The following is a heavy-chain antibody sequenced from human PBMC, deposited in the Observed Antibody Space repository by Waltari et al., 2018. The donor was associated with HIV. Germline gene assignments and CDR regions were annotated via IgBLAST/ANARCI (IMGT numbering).Heavy chain of an antibody. J-gene: IGHJ6*02. D-gene: IGHD3-10*01. CDR1: GSTFSAYT. V-gene: IGHV1-18*01. CDR3: ARGVSIVRGVMTRGHMDV. CDR2: ISGYNGNT. Sequence: VQLVQSGAEMRKPGASVKVSCRASGSTFSAYTISWVRQAPGQGLEWMGWISGYNGNTNYAQKFQGRVNMTTDTSTSTAHMELRSLRSDDTAVYYCARGVSIVRGVMTRGHMDVWGQGTTVTVSS.